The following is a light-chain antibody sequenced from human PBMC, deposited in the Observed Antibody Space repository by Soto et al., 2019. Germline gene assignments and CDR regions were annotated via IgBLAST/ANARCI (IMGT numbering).Light chain of an antibody. CDR3: SSYTSRPTLFV. CDR2: AVS. CDR1: SSDVGGYNY. Sequence: QSVLTQPASVSGSPGQSITLSCTGTSSDVGGYNYVSWYQHHPGKAPKLVIFAVSIRPSGVSLRFSGSKSGNTASLTISGLQTEDEADYYCSSYTSRPTLFVFGSGTKLTVL. J-gene: IGLJ1*01. V-gene: IGLV2-14*01.